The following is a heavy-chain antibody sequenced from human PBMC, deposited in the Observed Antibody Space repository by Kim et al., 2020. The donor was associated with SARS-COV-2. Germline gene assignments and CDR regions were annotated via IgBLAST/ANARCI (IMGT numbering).Heavy chain of an antibody. CDR2: IYSGGST. CDR3: SREGYSSEFDY. D-gene: IGHD3-16*02. CDR1: GFTVSSNY. J-gene: IGHJ4*02. V-gene: IGHV3-53*04. Sequence: GGSLRLSCAASGFTVSSNYMSWVRQAPGKGLEWVSVIYSGGSTYYADSVKGRLTISRHNSKNTLYLQMNSLRAEDTAAYYCSREGYSSEFDYWGQGTLVT.